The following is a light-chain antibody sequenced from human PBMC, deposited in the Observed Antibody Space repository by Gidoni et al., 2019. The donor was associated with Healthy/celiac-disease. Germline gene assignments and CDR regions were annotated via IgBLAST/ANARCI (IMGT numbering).Light chain of an antibody. J-gene: IGKJ1*01. CDR3: QQYNNWLRT. Sequence: ETVMTQSPATLSVSPGESATLSCRASQSVSSNLAWYQQKPGQAPRLLIYGASTRATGIPARFSGSGSGTEFTLTISSLQSEDFAVYYCQQYNNWLRTFGQGTKVEIK. CDR2: GAS. CDR1: QSVSSN. V-gene: IGKV3-15*01.